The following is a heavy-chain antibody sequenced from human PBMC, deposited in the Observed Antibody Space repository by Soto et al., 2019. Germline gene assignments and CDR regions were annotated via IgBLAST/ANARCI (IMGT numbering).Heavy chain of an antibody. V-gene: IGHV1-18*01. D-gene: IGHD6-19*01. J-gene: IGHJ6*02. CDR1: GYTFTSYG. Sequence: GASVKVSCKASGYTFTSYGISWVRQAPGQGLEWMGWISAYNGNTNYAQKLQGRVTMTTDTSTSTAYMELRSLRSDDTAVYYCARDDSSGWYPKLIYGMDVWGQGTTVTVSS. CDR3: ARDDSSGWYPKLIYGMDV. CDR2: ISAYNGNT.